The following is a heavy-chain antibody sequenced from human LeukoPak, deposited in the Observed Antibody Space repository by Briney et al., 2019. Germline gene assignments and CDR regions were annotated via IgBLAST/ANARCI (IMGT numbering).Heavy chain of an antibody. J-gene: IGHJ4*02. V-gene: IGHV1-2*06. CDR3: ARDQGSLTRSWYTGY. CDR2: INPYSGDT. Sequence: ALVKVSCKASGYTFTGYHIHWVRQAPGQGLEWMGRINPYSGDTNFAQKFQGRVTMTRDTSIITAYMDLSSLTPDDTAVYFCARDQGSLTRSWYTGYWGQGTQVTVSS. CDR1: GYTFTGYH. D-gene: IGHD6-13*01.